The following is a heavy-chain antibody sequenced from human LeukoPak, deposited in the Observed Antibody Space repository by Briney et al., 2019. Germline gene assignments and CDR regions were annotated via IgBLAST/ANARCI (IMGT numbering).Heavy chain of an antibody. D-gene: IGHD2-2*01. Sequence: SVKVSCKASGCTFSSYAISWVRQPPGQGLEWMGRIIPILGIANSAQKFQGRVTMTTDTSTSTAYMELRSLRSDDTAVYYCARDQDCSSTSCYDWWGQGTLVTVSS. CDR3: ARDQDCSSTSCYDW. CDR1: GCTFSSYA. J-gene: IGHJ4*02. V-gene: IGHV1-69*04. CDR2: IIPILGIA.